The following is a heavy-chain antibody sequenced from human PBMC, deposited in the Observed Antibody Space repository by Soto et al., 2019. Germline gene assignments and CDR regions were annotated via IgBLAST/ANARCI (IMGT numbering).Heavy chain of an antibody. CDR2: IYYSGST. CDR1: GGSISSSSYY. J-gene: IGHJ6*02. Sequence: SETLSLTCTVSGGSISSSSYYWGWIRQPPGKGLEWIGSIYYSGSTYYNPSLKSRVTISVDTSKNQFSLKLSSVTAADTAVYYCARLTRWQTGGYYGMDVWGQGTTVTVSS. V-gene: IGHV4-39*01. D-gene: IGHD3-16*01. CDR3: ARLTRWQTGGYYGMDV.